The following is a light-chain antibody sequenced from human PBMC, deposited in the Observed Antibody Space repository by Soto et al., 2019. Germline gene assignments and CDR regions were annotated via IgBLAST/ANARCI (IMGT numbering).Light chain of an antibody. V-gene: IGKV1-33*01. CDR3: QQYDNLPLT. J-gene: IGKJ4*01. CDR1: QDISNY. CDR2: DAS. Sequence: DIQMTQSPSSLSSSLGDRVTITCQASQDISNYFNWYQQKPGKAPNLLLYDASNLETGVPSRFSGSGSGTVFTFTISRLQPEDIATYYCQQYDNLPLTFGGGTKVEIK.